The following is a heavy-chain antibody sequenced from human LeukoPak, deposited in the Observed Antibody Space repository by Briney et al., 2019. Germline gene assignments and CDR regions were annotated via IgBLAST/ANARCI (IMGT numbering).Heavy chain of an antibody. Sequence: SETLSLTCTVSGGSISSFYWSWIRQPPGKGLEWIGYVDHSGSTNFNPSLNGRVSISRDTTKNLFSLRLRSVTAADTAVYFCARGRVSSSTWYSTYYYYFYMDVWGKGTTVTVSS. D-gene: IGHD1-1*01. CDR1: GGSISSFY. CDR3: ARGRVSSSTWYSTYYYYFYMDV. CDR2: VDHSGST. V-gene: IGHV4-59*13. J-gene: IGHJ6*03.